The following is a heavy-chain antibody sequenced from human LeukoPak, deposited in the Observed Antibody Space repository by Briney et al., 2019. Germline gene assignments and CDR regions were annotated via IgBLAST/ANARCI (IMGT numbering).Heavy chain of an antibody. D-gene: IGHD2-2*01. CDR3: APDPTSYDDY. CDR1: GFTFSNYW. CDR2: ISYDGSNK. Sequence: GGSLRLSCAASGFTFSNYWMTWVRQAPGKGLEWVAVISYDGSNKYYADSVKGRFTISRDNSKNTLYLQMSSLTPEDTAVYYCAPDPTSYDDYWGQGTLVTVSS. J-gene: IGHJ4*02. V-gene: IGHV3-30-3*01.